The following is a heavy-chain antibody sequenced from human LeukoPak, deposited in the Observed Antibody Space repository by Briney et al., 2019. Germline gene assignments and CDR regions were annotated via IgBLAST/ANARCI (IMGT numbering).Heavy chain of an antibody. V-gene: IGHV5-51*01. J-gene: IGHJ6*03. Sequence: GESLKISCKASGYTFTDYWIGWVRQIPGKGLEWMGIIYPRDSHTINSPSFQGQVTVSADKSITTAYLQWSSLKASDTAIYYCTRVDFYYYYMDFWGKGNTVSVSS. CDR1: GYTFTDYW. CDR2: IYPRDSHT. CDR3: TRVDFYYYYMDF.